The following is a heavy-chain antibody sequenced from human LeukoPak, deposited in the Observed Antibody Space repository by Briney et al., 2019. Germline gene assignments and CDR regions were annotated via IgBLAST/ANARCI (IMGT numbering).Heavy chain of an antibody. Sequence: GGSLRLSCAASGFTFSSYSMNWVRQAPGKGLEWVSYISSNSSSIYYADSVKGRFTISRDNANNSLYLQMNSMRAEDTAVYYCARTRIGYCSGGSCYRYPFDYWGQGTLVTVSS. CDR1: GFTFSSYS. D-gene: IGHD2-15*01. V-gene: IGHV3-48*01. J-gene: IGHJ4*02. CDR3: ARTRIGYCSGGSCYRYPFDY. CDR2: ISSNSSSI.